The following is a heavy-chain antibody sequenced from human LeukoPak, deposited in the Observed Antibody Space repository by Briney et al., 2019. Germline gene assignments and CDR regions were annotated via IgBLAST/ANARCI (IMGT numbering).Heavy chain of an antibody. Sequence: GGSLRLSCAASGFTFSSYEMNWVRQAPGKGLEWVSYISSSGSTIYYADSVKGRFTISRDNTKNSLYLQMNSLRAEDTAVYYCARDLSSYGDYVAVWGKGTTVTVSS. CDR1: GFTFSSYE. V-gene: IGHV3-48*03. CDR2: ISSSGSTI. CDR3: ARDLSSYGDYVAV. D-gene: IGHD4-17*01. J-gene: IGHJ6*04.